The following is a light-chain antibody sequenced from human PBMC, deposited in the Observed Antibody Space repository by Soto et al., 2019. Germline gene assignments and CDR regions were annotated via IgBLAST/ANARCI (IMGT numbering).Light chain of an antibody. CDR3: SSYIFSTTLRV. V-gene: IGLV2-14*01. J-gene: IGLJ3*02. Sequence: QSALTQPASVSGAPGQSITLSCAGTTNDIGSYNYVSWFQQHPGEAPKLIIFEVTHRPSGISTRFSGYKSGDTASLTISDLQAEDEALYYSSSYIFSTTLRVFGGGTKLTVL. CDR2: EVT. CDR1: TNDIGSYNY.